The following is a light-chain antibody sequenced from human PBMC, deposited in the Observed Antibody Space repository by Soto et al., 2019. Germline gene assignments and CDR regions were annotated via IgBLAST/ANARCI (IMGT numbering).Light chain of an antibody. Sequence: QSVLTQPPSASGTPGQRVTISCSGTTSNIGSNTVSWYHHLPGTAPKLLIYSNDQRPSGDPDRFSGSKSGTSASLAISGLQSEDEADYYCARWDLTFSAWVFGGGTKLNV. CDR2: SND. CDR1: TSNIGSNT. J-gene: IGLJ3*02. CDR3: ARWDLTFSAWV. V-gene: IGLV1-44*01.